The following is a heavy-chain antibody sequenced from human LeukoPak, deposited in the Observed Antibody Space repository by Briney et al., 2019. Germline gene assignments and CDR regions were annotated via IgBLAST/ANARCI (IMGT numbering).Heavy chain of an antibody. D-gene: IGHD5-12*01. J-gene: IGHJ4*02. CDR1: GYTFTSYG. CDR3: ARVATGGYYFDY. Sequence: ASVKVSCKASGYTFTSYGISWVRQAPGQGLEWMGWISAYNGNTNYAQKLQGRVTMTTDTSTSTAYMELRNLRSDDTAVYYCARVATGGYYFDYWGQGTLVTVSS. CDR2: ISAYNGNT. V-gene: IGHV1-18*01.